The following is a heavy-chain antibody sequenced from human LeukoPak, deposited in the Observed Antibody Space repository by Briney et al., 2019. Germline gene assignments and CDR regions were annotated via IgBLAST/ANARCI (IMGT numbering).Heavy chain of an antibody. Sequence: SETLSLTCAVSGGSFSGYYWSWIRQPPGKGLEWIGEINHSGSTNYNPSLKSRVTISVDTSKNQFSLKLSSVTAADTAVYYCARGSRSGVRYYYDSSGYRYDYWGQGTLVTVSS. CDR3: ARGSRSGVRYYYDSSGYRYDY. CDR1: GGSFSGYY. CDR2: INHSGST. D-gene: IGHD3-22*01. J-gene: IGHJ4*02. V-gene: IGHV4-34*01.